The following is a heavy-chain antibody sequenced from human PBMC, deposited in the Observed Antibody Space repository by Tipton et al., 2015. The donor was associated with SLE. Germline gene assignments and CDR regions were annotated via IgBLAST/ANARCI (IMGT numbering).Heavy chain of an antibody. CDR3: ARENFDL. J-gene: IGHJ2*01. Sequence: RSLRLSCAASGFTFSSYAMHWVRQAPGKGLEWVAVISYDGSNKYYVDSVKGRFTISRDNSKNTLYLQMNSLRAEDTAVYYCARENFDLWGRGTLVTVSS. V-gene: IGHV3-30*04. CDR1: GFTFSSYA. CDR2: ISYDGSNK.